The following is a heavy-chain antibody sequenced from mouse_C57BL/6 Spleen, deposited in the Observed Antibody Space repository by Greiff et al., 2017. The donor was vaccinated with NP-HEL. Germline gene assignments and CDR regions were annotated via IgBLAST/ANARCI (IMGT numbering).Heavy chain of an antibody. D-gene: IGHD2-3*01. CDR2: ISSGSSTI. CDR1: GFTFSDYG. Sequence: EVKVVESGGGLVKPGGSLKLSCAASGFTFSDYGMHWVRQAPEKGLEWVAYISSGSSTIYYADTVKGRFTISRDNAKNTLFLQMTSLRSEDTAMYYCARPDGYYAWYFDVWGTGTTVTVSS. CDR3: ARPDGYYAWYFDV. V-gene: IGHV5-17*01. J-gene: IGHJ1*03.